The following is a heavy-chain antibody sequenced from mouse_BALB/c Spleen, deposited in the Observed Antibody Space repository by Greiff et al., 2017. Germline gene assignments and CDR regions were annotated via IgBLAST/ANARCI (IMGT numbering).Heavy chain of an antibody. CDR3: ARGIYYGYGGFAY. Sequence: VQLVESGPGLVAPSQSLSITCTVSGFSLTSYGVHWVRQPPGKGLEWLGVIWAGGSTNYNSALMSRLSISKDNSTSQVFLKMHSLQTDDTAMYYCARGIYYGYGGFAYWGQGTLVTVSA. V-gene: IGHV2-9*02. CDR2: IWAGGST. J-gene: IGHJ3*01. CDR1: GFSLTSYG. D-gene: IGHD2-2*01.